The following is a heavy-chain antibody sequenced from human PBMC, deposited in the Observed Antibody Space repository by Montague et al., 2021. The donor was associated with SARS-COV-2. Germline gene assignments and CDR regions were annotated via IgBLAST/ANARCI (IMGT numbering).Heavy chain of an antibody. Sequence: SETLSLTCAVYGGPFSGDGSFSGYYWTWIRQTPGKGLEWIGEINHTGSTNYNPSLKSRVTISIDTSKNQFSLKLSSVTAADTAVYYCARFAYRLLFIASYYGMDVWGQGTTVTVSS. D-gene: IGHD2-2*01. CDR1: GGPFSGDGSFSGYY. J-gene: IGHJ6*02. CDR2: INHTGST. CDR3: ARFAYRLLFIASYYGMDV. V-gene: IGHV4-34*01.